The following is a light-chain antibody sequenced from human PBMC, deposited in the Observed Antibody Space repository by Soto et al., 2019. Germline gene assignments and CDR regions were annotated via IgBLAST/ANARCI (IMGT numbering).Light chain of an antibody. CDR1: QSVSSSY. J-gene: IGKJ3*01. Sequence: EIVLTQSPGTLSLSPGERATLSCRASQSVSSSYLAWYQQKPGQAPRLLIYGASSRATGIADRFSGSGTGTDFTLTISRLEPEDFAVYYCQQYCSSPCMFTLGPGTKVDIK. CDR3: QQYCSSPCMFT. V-gene: IGKV3-20*01. CDR2: GAS.